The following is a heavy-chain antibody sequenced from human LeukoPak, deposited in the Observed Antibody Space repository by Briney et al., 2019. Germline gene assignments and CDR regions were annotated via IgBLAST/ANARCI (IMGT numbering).Heavy chain of an antibody. V-gene: IGHV3-30-3*01. Sequence: GRSLRLSCAASGFTFSSYAMHWVRQAPGKGLEWVAVISYDGSNKYYADSVKGRFTISRDNSKNTLYLQMNSLRAEDTAVYYCARGQIGYWGQGTLVTVSS. J-gene: IGHJ4*02. CDR3: ARGQIGY. CDR1: GFTFSSYA. CDR2: ISYDGSNK.